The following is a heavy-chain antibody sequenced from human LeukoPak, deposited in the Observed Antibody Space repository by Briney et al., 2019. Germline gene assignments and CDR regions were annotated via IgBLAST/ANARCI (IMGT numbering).Heavy chain of an antibody. CDR3: AAFDI. J-gene: IGHJ3*02. Sequence: PRGSLRLSSAAPRFTFSSSWMSWVRQAPGKGLEWVANIKQDGSEKYYVDSVKGRFTISRDNAKNSLYLQMNSLRAEDTAVYYCAAFDIWGQGTMVTVSS. CDR1: RFTFSSSW. V-gene: IGHV3-7*01. CDR2: IKQDGSEK.